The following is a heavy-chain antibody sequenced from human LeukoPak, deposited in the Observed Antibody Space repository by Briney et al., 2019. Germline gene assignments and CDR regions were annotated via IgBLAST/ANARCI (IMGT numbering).Heavy chain of an antibody. CDR1: GGSISSGSYY. V-gene: IGHV4-61*02. Sequence: SQTLSLTCTVSGGSISSGSYYWSWIRQPGGKGLEWIGRIYTSGSTNYNPSLKSRVTISVDTSKNQFSLKLSSVTAADTAVYYCARAQNRYSYGYYYYYMDVWGKGTTVTVSS. CDR2: IYTSGST. D-gene: IGHD5-18*01. CDR3: ARAQNRYSYGYYYYYMDV. J-gene: IGHJ6*03.